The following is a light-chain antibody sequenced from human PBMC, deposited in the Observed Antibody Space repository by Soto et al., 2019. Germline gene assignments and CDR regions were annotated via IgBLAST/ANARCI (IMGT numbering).Light chain of an antibody. V-gene: IGKV1-39*01. CDR3: QQTYTAPPFT. J-gene: IGKJ3*01. Sequence: DIQMTQSPSSLSASVGDRVTITCRSSQAISKYLNSYQQNTGKPPILLIYAASSFQGGVPSRFTGSGSGTDFTLTISILQPEDFATYYCQQTYTAPPFTFGPGTKVVIK. CDR1: QAISKY. CDR2: AAS.